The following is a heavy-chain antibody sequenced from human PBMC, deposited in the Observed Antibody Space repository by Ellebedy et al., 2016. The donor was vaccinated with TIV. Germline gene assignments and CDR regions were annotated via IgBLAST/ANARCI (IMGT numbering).Heavy chain of an antibody. CDR3: ARVFGLPGSFGWFDP. Sequence: MPSETLSLTCTVSGASITSGDYRWTWIRHQPGKGLEWIGYNSYSGSRNQNPPLKSRVIISFDTSKNQFSLNLSSVAAADTAVYYCARVFGLPGSFGWFDPWGQGRLVTVSS. V-gene: IGHV4-31*03. CDR1: GASITSGDYR. D-gene: IGHD1-20*01. J-gene: IGHJ5*02. CDR2: NSYSGSR.